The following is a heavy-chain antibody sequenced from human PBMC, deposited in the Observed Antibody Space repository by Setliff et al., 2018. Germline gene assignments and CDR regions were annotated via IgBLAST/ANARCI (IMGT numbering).Heavy chain of an antibody. CDR2: IYYSGST. J-gene: IGHJ4*02. V-gene: IGHV4-38-2*02. D-gene: IGHD3-3*01. CDR3: ARDMRQYNFWSGYYGSWGNYFDY. Sequence: PSETLSLTCGVSGYSISSGYYWGWIRQPPGKGLEWIGSIYYSGSTYYNPSLKSRVTISVDTSKNQFSLKLSSVTAADTAVYYCARDMRQYNFWSGYYGSWGNYFDYWGQGTLVTVSS. CDR1: GYSISSGYY.